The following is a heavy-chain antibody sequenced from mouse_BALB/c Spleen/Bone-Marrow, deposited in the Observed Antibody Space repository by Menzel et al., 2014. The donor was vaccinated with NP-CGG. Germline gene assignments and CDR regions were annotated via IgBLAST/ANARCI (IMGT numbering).Heavy chain of an antibody. Sequence: EVQRVESGGGLVQPGGSRKLSCAASGFTFSSFGMHWVRQAPEKGLEWVAYISNGSSPIYYADTVRGRFTISRDNPKNTLFLRMTSLRSEDTAMYYCARKGAMITHYYAMDYWGQGTSVTVSS. CDR3: ARKGAMITHYYAMDY. D-gene: IGHD2-4*01. V-gene: IGHV5-17*02. CDR2: ISNGSSPI. J-gene: IGHJ4*01. CDR1: GFTFSSFG.